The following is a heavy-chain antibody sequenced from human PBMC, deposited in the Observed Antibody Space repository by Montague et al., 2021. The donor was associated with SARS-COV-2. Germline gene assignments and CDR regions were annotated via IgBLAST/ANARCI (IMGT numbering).Heavy chain of an antibody. CDR2: IHYSGRT. Sequence: SETLSLTCTVSNASFDNYYWSWVRQSPGKGLEYIGYIHYSGRTNYNPSLRSRATISIDTSKNQFSLKLMSVTAAETAIYFCARRIVTYYWYFDLWGRGTLVTVSP. D-gene: IGHD2-15*01. CDR1: NASFDNYY. J-gene: IGHJ2*01. CDR3: ARRIVTYYWYFDL. V-gene: IGHV4-59*13.